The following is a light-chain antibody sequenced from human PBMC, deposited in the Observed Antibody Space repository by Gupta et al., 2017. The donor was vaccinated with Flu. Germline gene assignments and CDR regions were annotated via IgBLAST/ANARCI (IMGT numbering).Light chain of an antibody. V-gene: IGLV2-11*01. Sequence: QSAPTQPRSVFGSPGQSVTISCTGSSNDVGGSNRVSWYQQRPGKAPKLILYDVTERPSGVPDRLSGSKSGNTASLTISGLQAEEEADYYCSSHAGRVTWVFGPGTTVTVL. CDR1: SNDVGGSNR. CDR3: SSHAGRVTWV. CDR2: DVT. J-gene: IGLJ1*01.